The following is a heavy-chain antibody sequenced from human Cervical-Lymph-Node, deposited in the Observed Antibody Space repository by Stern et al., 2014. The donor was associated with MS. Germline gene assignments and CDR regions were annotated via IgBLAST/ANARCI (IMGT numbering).Heavy chain of an antibody. CDR1: GDSISSYTHY. CDR3: AKHACTGAACPFDL. Sequence: VQLVESGPGLVKPSETLSLTCAVSGDSISSYTHYWAWLRQPPGKGLEWIGRVYYSGATYYNPPLKSPVPLAVATSRNPSSLGLNSETAADTAVYYCAKHACTGAACPFDLWGQGTLVTVSS. V-gene: IGHV4-39*01. D-gene: IGHD2-8*02. J-gene: IGHJ4*02. CDR2: VYYSGAT.